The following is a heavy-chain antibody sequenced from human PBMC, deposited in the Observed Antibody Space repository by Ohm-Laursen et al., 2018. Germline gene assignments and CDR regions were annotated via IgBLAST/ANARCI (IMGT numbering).Heavy chain of an antibody. CDR1: GFTFSNAW. CDR3: TTAQSRAPVVPAATNYYGMDV. CDR2: IKSKTDGGTT. V-gene: IGHV3-15*01. J-gene: IGHJ6*02. D-gene: IGHD2-2*01. Sequence: SLRLSCAAPGFTFSNAWMSWVRQAPGKGLEWVGRIKSKTDGGTTDYAAPVKGRFTISRDDSKNTLYLQMNSLKTEDTAVYYCTTAQSRAPVVPAATNYYGMDVWGQGTTVTVSS.